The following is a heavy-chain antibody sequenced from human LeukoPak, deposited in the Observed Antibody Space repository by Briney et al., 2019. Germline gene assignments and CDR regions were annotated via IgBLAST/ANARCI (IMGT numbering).Heavy chain of an antibody. Sequence: SETLSLTCTVSGGSISSYYWSWIRQPPGKGLEWIGYIYYSGSTNYNPSLKSRVTISVDTSKNQFSLKLSSVTAADTAVYYCTRQGMVRGVIEYWGQGTLVTVSS. D-gene: IGHD3-10*01. J-gene: IGHJ4*02. V-gene: IGHV4-59*08. CDR2: IYYSGST. CDR1: GGSISSYY. CDR3: TRQGMVRGVIEY.